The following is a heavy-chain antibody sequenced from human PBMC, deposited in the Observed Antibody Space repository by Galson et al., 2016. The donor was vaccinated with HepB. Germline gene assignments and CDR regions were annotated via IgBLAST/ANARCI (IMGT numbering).Heavy chain of an antibody. CDR2: IIPVSSRT. CDR3: ASGQFDFLTYYRSYYYYVDV. J-gene: IGHJ6*03. Sequence: SVKVSCKASGGTFGNYAINWVRQAPGRGLEWMGGIIPVSSRTDYAQKFQGRVTITADKSTATAFMELSSLTSDDTAVYYCASGQFDFLTYYRSYYYYVDVWGKGTTVTVSS. D-gene: IGHD3-16*02. V-gene: IGHV1-69*06. CDR1: GGTFGNYA.